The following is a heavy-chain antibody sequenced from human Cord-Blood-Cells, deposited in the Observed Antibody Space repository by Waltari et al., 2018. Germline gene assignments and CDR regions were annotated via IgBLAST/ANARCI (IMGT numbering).Heavy chain of an antibody. Sequence: QVQLQQWGAGLLKPSETLSLTCAVYGGSFSGYYWSWIRQPPGQGLGGLGEINHSGSTNYNPSLKSRVTISVDTSKNQFSLKLSSVTAADTAVYYCARVCCSSTSFQLATVTTCSWFDPWGQGTLVTVSS. J-gene: IGHJ5*02. CDR1: GGSFSGYY. CDR3: ARVCCSSTSFQLATVTTCSWFDP. V-gene: IGHV4-34*01. D-gene: IGHD2-2*01. CDR2: INHSGST.